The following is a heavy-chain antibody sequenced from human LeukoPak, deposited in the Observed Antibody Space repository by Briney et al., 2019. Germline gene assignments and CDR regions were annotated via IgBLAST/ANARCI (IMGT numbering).Heavy chain of an antibody. J-gene: IGHJ4*02. CDR1: GGSFSGYY. CDR2: INHSGST. Sequence: SETLSLTCAVYGGSFSGYYWSWIRQPPGKGLEWIGEINHSGSTNYNPSLKSRVTISVDTSKNQFSLKLSSVTAADTAVYYCARRPRRVQWLVQGFDYWGQGTLVTVSS. CDR3: ARRPRRVQWLVQGFDY. D-gene: IGHD6-19*01. V-gene: IGHV4-34*01.